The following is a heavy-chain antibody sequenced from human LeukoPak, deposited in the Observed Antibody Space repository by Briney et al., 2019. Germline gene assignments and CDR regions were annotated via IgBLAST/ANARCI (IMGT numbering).Heavy chain of an antibody. CDR3: ASLKISYYGMDV. D-gene: IGHD3-9*01. Sequence: GGSLRLSCAASGFTFSSYSMTWVRQAPGKGLEWVSSISSSSSYIYYADSVKGRFTISRDNAKNSLYLQMNSLRAEDTAVYYCASLKISYYGMDVWGQGTTVTVSS. V-gene: IGHV3-21*01. J-gene: IGHJ6*02. CDR1: GFTFSSYS. CDR2: ISSSSSYI.